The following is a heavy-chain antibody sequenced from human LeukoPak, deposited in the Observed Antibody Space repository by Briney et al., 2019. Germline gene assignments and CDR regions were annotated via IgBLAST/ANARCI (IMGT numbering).Heavy chain of an antibody. CDR3: ARCVLGYGSGSHDY. J-gene: IGHJ4*02. D-gene: IGHD3-10*01. V-gene: IGHV4-34*01. CDR2: INHSGST. Sequence: SETLSLTCAVYGGSFSGYYWSWIRQPPGKGLEWIGEINHSGSTNYNPSLKSRVTISVDTSKNQFSLKLSSVTAADTAVYYCARCVLGYGSGSHDYWGQGTLVTVSS. CDR1: GGSFSGYY.